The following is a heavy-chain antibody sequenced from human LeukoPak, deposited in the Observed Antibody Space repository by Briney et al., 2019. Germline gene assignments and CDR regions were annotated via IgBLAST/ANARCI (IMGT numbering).Heavy chain of an antibody. J-gene: IGHJ5*02. V-gene: IGHV4-34*01. Sequence: PSETLSLTCAVYGGSVSGYYWSWIRQPPGKGLEWIGEINHSGSTNYNPSLKSRVTISVDTSKNQFSLKLSSVTAADTAVYYCARGPQYPWFDPWGQGTLVTVSS. CDR1: GGSVSGYY. CDR3: ARGPQYPWFDP. CDR2: INHSGST. D-gene: IGHD2-2*01.